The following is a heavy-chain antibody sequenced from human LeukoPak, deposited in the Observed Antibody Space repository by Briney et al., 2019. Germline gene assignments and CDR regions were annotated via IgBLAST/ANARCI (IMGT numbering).Heavy chain of an antibody. D-gene: IGHD3-22*01. V-gene: IGHV4-39*01. CDR1: GGSISSSSYY. CDR2: IYYSGST. Sequence: PSETLSLTCTVSGGSISSSSYYWRWIRQPPGKGLEWIGSIYYSGSTYYNPSLKSRVTISVDTSKNQFSLKLSSVTAADTAVYYCARHSFFYDSSGYLDYWGQGTLVTISS. CDR3: ARHSFFYDSSGYLDY. J-gene: IGHJ4*02.